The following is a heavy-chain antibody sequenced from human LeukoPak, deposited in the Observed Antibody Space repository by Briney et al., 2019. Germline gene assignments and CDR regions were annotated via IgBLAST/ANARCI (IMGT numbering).Heavy chain of an antibody. Sequence: GGSLRLSCAASGFTFSSYAMSWVRQAPGKGLEWGSAISGSGGSTYYADSVKGRFTISRDNSKNTLYLQMNSLRAEDTAVYYCAKDGTIWNYMDVWGKGTTVTVSS. D-gene: IGHD1-7*01. V-gene: IGHV3-23*01. J-gene: IGHJ6*03. CDR2: ISGSGGST. CDR1: GFTFSSYA. CDR3: AKDGTIWNYMDV.